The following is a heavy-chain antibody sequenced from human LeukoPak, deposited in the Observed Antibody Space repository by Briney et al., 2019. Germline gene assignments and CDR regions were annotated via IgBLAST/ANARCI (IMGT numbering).Heavy chain of an antibody. Sequence: PGGSLRLSCVASGFTFSSYEMNWVRQAPGKGLEWLSYITSSDSTTHYADSMKGRFTISRDNSKNTLYLQMNSLRGEDTAVYSCARGQRRHIDMAPSFDYWGQGTLVTVSS. CDR1: GFTFSSYE. V-gene: IGHV3-48*03. CDR3: ARGQRRHIDMAPSFDY. J-gene: IGHJ4*02. CDR2: ITSSDSTT. D-gene: IGHD5-24*01.